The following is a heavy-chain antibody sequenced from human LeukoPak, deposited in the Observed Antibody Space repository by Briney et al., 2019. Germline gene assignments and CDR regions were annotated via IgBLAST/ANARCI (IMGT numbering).Heavy chain of an antibody. CDR3: ARGGYDFWSGYYVDY. CDR1: GYSFTSYW. V-gene: IGHV5-51*01. J-gene: IGHJ4*02. Sequence: GESLKISCKGSGYSFTSYWIGWVRQMPGKGLEWMGIIYPGDSDTRYSPSFQGQVTISADKSISTAYLQWSGLKASDTAMYYCARGGYDFWSGYYVDYWGQGTLVTVSS. CDR2: IYPGDSDT. D-gene: IGHD3-3*01.